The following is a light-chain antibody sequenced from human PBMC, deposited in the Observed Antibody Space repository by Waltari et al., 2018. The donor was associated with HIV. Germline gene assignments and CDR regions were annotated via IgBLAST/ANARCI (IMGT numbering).Light chain of an antibody. J-gene: IGKJ5*01. CDR2: CAS. CDR3: QQYNNWIT. Sequence: ELVMTQSPATLSVSPGERATLSCRASQSVSSDLAWYQQKPCQAPRRLSSCASARATGIPARFSGSGSGTQCTLTISSRQSEDFAVYYSQQYNNWITFGQGTRLEIK. V-gene: IGKV3-15*01. CDR1: QSVSSD.